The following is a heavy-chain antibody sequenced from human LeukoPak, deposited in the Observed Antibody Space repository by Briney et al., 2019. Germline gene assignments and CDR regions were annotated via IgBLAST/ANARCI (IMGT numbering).Heavy chain of an antibody. V-gene: IGHV3-23*01. CDR3: ARSNDFDY. CDR1: GFTFNNYA. J-gene: IGHJ4*02. Sequence: GGSLRLSCAASGFTFNNYAMTWVRQAPGKGLEWVSAISGGGSTYYADSVRGRFTISRDNSKNTLYLQMNSLRAEDTAVYYCARSNDFDYWGQGTLVTVSS. CDR2: ISGGGST.